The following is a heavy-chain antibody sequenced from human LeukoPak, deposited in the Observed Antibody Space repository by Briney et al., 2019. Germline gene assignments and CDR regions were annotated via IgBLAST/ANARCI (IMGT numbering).Heavy chain of an antibody. D-gene: IGHD3-16*01. CDR1: GFTFTSSA. J-gene: IGHJ5*02. CDR2: IVVGSGNT. V-gene: IGHV1-58*02. CDR3: AAGSLGSSNWFDP. Sequence: SVKVSCKASGFTFTSSAMQWVRQARGQRLEWIGWIVVGSGNTNYAQKFQERVTITRDMSTSTAYMELSSLRSEDTAVYYCAAGSLGSSNWFDPWGQGTLVTVSS.